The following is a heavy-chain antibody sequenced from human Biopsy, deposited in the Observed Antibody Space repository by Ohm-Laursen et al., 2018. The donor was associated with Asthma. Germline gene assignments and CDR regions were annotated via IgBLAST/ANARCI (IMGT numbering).Heavy chain of an antibody. V-gene: IGHV3-48*01. Sequence: SLRLSCTASGFTFSSYSMNWVRQAPGKGLEWVSYISSSSSTIYYADSVKGRFTISRDNAKNSLYLQMNSLRAEDTAVYYCASRSSGPDFWSGYYYFDYWGQGTLVTVSS. CDR2: ISSSSSTI. CDR1: GFTFSSYS. D-gene: IGHD3-3*01. CDR3: ASRSSGPDFWSGYYYFDY. J-gene: IGHJ4*02.